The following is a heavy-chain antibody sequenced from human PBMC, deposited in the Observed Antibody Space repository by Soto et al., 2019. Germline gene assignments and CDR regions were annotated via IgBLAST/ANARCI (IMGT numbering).Heavy chain of an antibody. CDR2: INHSGNT. CDR1: GKSLSGYY. J-gene: IGHJ4*02. D-gene: IGHD1-26*01. Sequence: QVQLQQWGAGLLKPSETLSLTCAVYGKSLSGYYWSWIRQPPGNALEWIGEINHSGNTNYNPSLKIRVTISVDTSKNQLFLNLSSVTAADTAMYYCARQHVRGRTIAGAAEFWGQGTLVTVSS. V-gene: IGHV4-34*01. CDR3: ARQHVRGRTIAGAAEF.